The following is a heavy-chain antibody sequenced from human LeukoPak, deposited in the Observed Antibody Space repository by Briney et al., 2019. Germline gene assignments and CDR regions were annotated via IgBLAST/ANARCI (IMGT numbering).Heavy chain of an antibody. V-gene: IGHV4-4*07. CDR3: ARLSRNDILTGWVYYYYYYMDV. CDR2: IYTSGST. CDR1: GGSISSYY. J-gene: IGHJ6*03. Sequence: SETLSLTCTVSGGSISSYYWSWIRQPAGKGLEWIGRIYTSGSTNYNPSPKSRVTMSVDTSKNQFSLKLSSVTAADTAVYYCARLSRNDILTGWVYYYYYYMDVWGKGTTVTISS. D-gene: IGHD3-9*01.